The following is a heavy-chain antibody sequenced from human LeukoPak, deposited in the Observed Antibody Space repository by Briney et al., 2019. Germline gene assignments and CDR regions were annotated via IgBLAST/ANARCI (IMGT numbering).Heavy chain of an antibody. J-gene: IGHJ4*02. Sequence: GGSLRLSCAASGFTFSSYSMNWVRQAPGKGLEWVGRIKSKTDGGTTDYAAPVKGRFTISRDDSKNTLYLQMNSLKTEDTAVYYCTTSLGIAVAGTDYWGQGTLVTVSS. CDR2: IKSKTDGGTT. CDR3: TTSLGIAVAGTDY. CDR1: GFTFSSYS. V-gene: IGHV3-15*01. D-gene: IGHD6-19*01.